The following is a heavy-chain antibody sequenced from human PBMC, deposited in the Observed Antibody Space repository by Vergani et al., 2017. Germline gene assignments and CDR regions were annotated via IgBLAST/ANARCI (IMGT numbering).Heavy chain of an antibody. CDR2: SSAYNGNT. Sequence: QVQLVQSGAEVKKPGASVKVSCKASGYTFTSYGISWVRQAPGQGLEWMGWSSAYNGNTNYAQKLQGRVTMTTDTSTSTAYMELRSLRSDDTAVYYCARDSPDAENYYDSSGNRGDIWGQGTMVTVSS. D-gene: IGHD3-22*01. CDR3: ARDSPDAENYYDSSGNRGDI. CDR1: GYTFTSYG. J-gene: IGHJ3*02. V-gene: IGHV1-18*01.